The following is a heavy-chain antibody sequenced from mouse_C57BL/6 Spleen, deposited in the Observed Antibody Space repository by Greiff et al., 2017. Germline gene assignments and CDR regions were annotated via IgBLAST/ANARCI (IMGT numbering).Heavy chain of an antibody. Sequence: VQLQQSGPELVKPGASVKISCKASGYSFTDYNMNWVKQSNGKSLEWIGVINPNYGTTSYNQKFKGKATLTVDQSSRNADRQLNSLTSEDSAVYYCARKGDYALSYWGQGTTLTVSS. CDR1: GYSFTDYN. CDR2: INPNYGTT. D-gene: IGHD2-4*01. V-gene: IGHV1-39*01. J-gene: IGHJ2*01. CDR3: ARKGDYALSY.